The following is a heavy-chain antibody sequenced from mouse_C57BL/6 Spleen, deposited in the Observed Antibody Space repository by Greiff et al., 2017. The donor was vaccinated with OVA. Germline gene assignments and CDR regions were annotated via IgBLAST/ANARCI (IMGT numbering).Heavy chain of an antibody. CDR1: GYTFTDYY. CDR2: INPNNGGT. V-gene: IGHV1-26*01. J-gene: IGHJ3*01. Sequence: EVQLQQSGPELVKPGASVKISCKASGYTFTDYYMNWVKQSHGKSLEWIGDINPNNGGTSYNQKFKGKATLTVDKSSSTAYMELRSLTSEVSAVYYCARRGIYYDYDVFAYWGQGTLVTVSA. CDR3: ARRGIYYDYDVFAY. D-gene: IGHD2-4*01.